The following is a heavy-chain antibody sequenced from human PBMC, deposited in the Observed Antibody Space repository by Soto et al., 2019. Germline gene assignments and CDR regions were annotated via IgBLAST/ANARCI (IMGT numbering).Heavy chain of an antibody. CDR2: INPNSGGT. CDR3: XXXXXXXXXXXAGCFDP. CDR1: GYTFTGYY. Sequence: QVQLVQSGAEVQKPGASVKVSCKASGYTFTGYYMHWXXXXPGXGLEWMGWINPNSGGTNYAQKFQGWVTMTRDSSXXXXXXXXXXXXXXXXXXXXXXXXXXXXXXXXAGCFDPWGQGTLVTVSS. J-gene: IGHJ5*02. V-gene: IGHV1-2*04.